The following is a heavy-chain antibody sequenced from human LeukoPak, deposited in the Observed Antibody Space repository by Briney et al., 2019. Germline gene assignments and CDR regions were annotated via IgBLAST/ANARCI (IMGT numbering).Heavy chain of an antibody. V-gene: IGHV3-11*01. Sequence: VGSLRLSCAAAGFTFSDYYMSWIRQAPGKELNWVSYISSSGSTIYYADSVKGRFTISTDNAKNSLYLQMNSLRAEDTAVYYCARDLQERGYFDYWGQGTLVTVSS. CDR3: ARDLQERGYFDY. J-gene: IGHJ4*02. D-gene: IGHD5-24*01. CDR1: GFTFSDYY. CDR2: ISSSGSTI.